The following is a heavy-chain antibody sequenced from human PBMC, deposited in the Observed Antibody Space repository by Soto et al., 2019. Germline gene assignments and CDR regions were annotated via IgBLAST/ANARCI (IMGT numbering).Heavy chain of an antibody. CDR2: IYYSGST. D-gene: IGHD4-17*01. Sequence: PSETLSLTCTVSGGSISSSSYYWGWIRQPPGKGLEWIGSIYYSGSTYYNPSLKSRVTISVDTSKNQFSLKLSSVTAADTAVYYCARPYYGDYFCWFDPWGQGTLVTVSS. V-gene: IGHV4-39*01. J-gene: IGHJ5*02. CDR1: GGSISSSSYY. CDR3: ARPYYGDYFCWFDP.